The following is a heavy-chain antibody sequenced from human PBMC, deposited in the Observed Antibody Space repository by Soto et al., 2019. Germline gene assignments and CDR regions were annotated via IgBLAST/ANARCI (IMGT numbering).Heavy chain of an antibody. CDR3: ARGPLRYFDWLDGMDV. Sequence: ASVKVSCKASGGTFSSYAISCVRQAPGQELEWMGGIIPIFGTANYAQKFQGRVTITADESTSTAYMELSSLRSEDTAVYYCARGPLRYFDWLDGMDVWGQGTTVTVSS. CDR1: GGTFSSYA. D-gene: IGHD3-9*01. CDR2: IIPIFGTA. J-gene: IGHJ6*02. V-gene: IGHV1-69*13.